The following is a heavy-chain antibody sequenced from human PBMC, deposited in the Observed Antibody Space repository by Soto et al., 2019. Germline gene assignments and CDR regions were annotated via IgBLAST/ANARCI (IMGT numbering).Heavy chain of an antibody. CDR3: ARGYCSGGSCWVDY. J-gene: IGHJ4*02. V-gene: IGHV3-33*01. CDR2: IWYDGSNK. Sequence: QVQLVESGGGVVQPGRSLRLSCAASGFTFSSYGMHWVGQAPGKGLEWVAVIWYDGSNKYYADSVKGRFTISRDNSKNTLYLQMNSLRAEDTAVYYCARGYCSGGSCWVDYWGQGTLVTVSS. D-gene: IGHD2-15*01. CDR1: GFTFSSYG.